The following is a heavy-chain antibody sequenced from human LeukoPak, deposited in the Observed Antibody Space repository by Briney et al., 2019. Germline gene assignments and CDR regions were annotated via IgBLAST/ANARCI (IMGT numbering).Heavy chain of an antibody. J-gene: IGHJ4*02. CDR1: GFTFSSYS. CDR3: ARAFLHRGSYWGFDY. CDR2: ISSSGSTI. V-gene: IGHV3-48*04. Sequence: GGSLRLSCAASGFTFSSYSMNWVRQAPGKGLEWVSYISSSGSTIYYADSVKGRFTISRDNAKNSLYLQMNSLRAEDTAVYYCARAFLHRGSYWGFDYWGQGTLVTVSS. D-gene: IGHD1-26*01.